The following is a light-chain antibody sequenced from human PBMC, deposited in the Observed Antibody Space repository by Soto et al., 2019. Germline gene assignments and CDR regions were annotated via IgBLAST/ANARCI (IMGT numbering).Light chain of an antibody. CDR1: SNDVGGYNH. J-gene: IGLJ1*01. Sequence: QSVLTQPRSVSGSPGQSVTISCTGTSNDVGGYNHVSWYQQHPGKAPKFMIYDVSERPSGVPDRFSGSKSGNTASLTISGLQAEDEADYYCCSYAGTPYVFGTGTKVTVL. V-gene: IGLV2-11*01. CDR2: DVS. CDR3: CSYAGTPYV.